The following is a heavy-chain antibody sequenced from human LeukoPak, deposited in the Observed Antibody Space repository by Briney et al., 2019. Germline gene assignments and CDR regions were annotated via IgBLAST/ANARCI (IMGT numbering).Heavy chain of an antibody. Sequence: ASVKVSCKASGYTFTGYYLHWVRLAPGQGLEWMGWLNPNSGGTNYAQKFQGRVTMTRDTSISTAYMELSRLRSDDTAVYYCARERTLTSCYDYWGQGTLVTVSS. V-gene: IGHV1-2*02. D-gene: IGHD2-15*01. CDR1: GYTFTGYY. CDR2: LNPNSGGT. CDR3: ARERTLTSCYDY. J-gene: IGHJ4*02.